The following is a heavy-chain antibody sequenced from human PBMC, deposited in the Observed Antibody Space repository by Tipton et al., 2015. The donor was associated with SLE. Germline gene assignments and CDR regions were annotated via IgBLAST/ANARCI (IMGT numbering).Heavy chain of an antibody. CDR2: IYTSGST. D-gene: IGHD3-22*01. CDR1: GDSISNYF. Sequence: TLSLTCTVSGDSISNYFWTWIRQPPGKGLEWIGYIYTSGSTNSNPSLKSRVTISIDTSNNQFSLKMTSVTAADSAVYYCARDRRYYDSSGNYFFDYWGQGTLVTVSS. J-gene: IGHJ4*02. CDR3: ARDRRYYDSSGNYFFDY. V-gene: IGHV4-4*08.